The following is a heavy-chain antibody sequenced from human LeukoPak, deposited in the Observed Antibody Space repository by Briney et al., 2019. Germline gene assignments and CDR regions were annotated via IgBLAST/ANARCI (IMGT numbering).Heavy chain of an antibody. CDR2: INPSGGST. CDR1: GYTFTGYY. J-gene: IGHJ3*02. CDR3: ARVIRGAFDI. D-gene: IGHD3-10*01. Sequence: GASVKVSCKASGYTFTGYYMHWVRQAPGQGLEWMGIINPSGGSTSYAQKFQGRVTMTRDMSTSTVYMELSSLRSEDTAVYYCARVIRGAFDIWGQGTMVTVSS. V-gene: IGHV1-46*01.